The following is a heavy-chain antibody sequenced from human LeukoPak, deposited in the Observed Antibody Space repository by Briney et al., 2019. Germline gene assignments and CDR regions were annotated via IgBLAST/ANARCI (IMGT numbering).Heavy chain of an antibody. Sequence: SETLSLTCAVYGGSFSGYYGSWIRQPPGKGLEWIGEINHSGSTNYNPSLKSRVTISVDTSKNQFSLKLSSVTAADTAVYYCARERYYYDSSGYYPDYWGQGTLVTVSS. CDR3: ARERYYYDSSGYYPDY. J-gene: IGHJ4*02. D-gene: IGHD3-22*01. CDR1: GGSFSGYY. V-gene: IGHV4-34*01. CDR2: INHSGST.